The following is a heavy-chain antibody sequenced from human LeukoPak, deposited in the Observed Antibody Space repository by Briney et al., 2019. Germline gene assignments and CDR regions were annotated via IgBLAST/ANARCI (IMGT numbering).Heavy chain of an antibody. CDR1: GGSFSGYY. Sequence: PSETLSLTCAVYGGSFSGYYWSWIRQPPGKGLEWIGYIYYSGSTYYNPSLKSRVTISVDTSKNQFSLKLSSVTAADTAVYYCARDDPFGWGSGYDYPFNYWGQGTLVTVSS. V-gene: IGHV4-59*12. D-gene: IGHD5-12*01. CDR3: ARDDPFGWGSGYDYPFNY. CDR2: IYYSGST. J-gene: IGHJ4*02.